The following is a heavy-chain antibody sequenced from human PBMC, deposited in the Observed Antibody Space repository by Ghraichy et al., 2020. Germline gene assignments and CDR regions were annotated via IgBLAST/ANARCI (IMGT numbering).Heavy chain of an antibody. Sequence: LSLTCAASGFTFISSPMSFVRQAPGKGLERVSAILPSGDTTYYADSVKGRFTISRDNSKNTLYLEMNSLRAEDTAVYYCVRDSSGYNWYFDLWGRGTLVTVSS. CDR1: GFTFISSP. CDR2: ILPSGDTT. D-gene: IGHD6-19*01. V-gene: IGHV3-23*01. J-gene: IGHJ2*01. CDR3: VRDSSGYNWYFDL.